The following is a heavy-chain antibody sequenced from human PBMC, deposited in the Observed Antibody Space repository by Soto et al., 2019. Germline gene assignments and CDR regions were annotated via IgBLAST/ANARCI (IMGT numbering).Heavy chain of an antibody. J-gene: IGHJ5*02. CDR2: ISSSSSYI. Sequence: GGSLRLSYAASGFTFSSYSMNWVRQAPGKGLEWVSSISSSSSYIYYADSVKGRFTISRDNAKNSLYLQMNSLRAEDTAVYYCARVLSIVATIRGSWFDPWGQGTLVTVSS. D-gene: IGHD5-12*01. V-gene: IGHV3-21*01. CDR1: GFTFSSYS. CDR3: ARVLSIVATIRGSWFDP.